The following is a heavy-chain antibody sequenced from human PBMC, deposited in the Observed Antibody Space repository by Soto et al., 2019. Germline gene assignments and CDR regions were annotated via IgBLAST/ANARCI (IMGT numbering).Heavy chain of an antibody. D-gene: IGHD6-19*01. CDR3: AGDTTIIAVAGTGSGSFDY. V-gene: IGHV1-69*13. CDR1: GGTFSSYA. Sequence: SVKVSCKASGGTFSSYAISWVRQAPGQGLEWMGGIIPIFGTANYAQKFQGRVTITADESTSTAYMELSSLRSEDTAVYYCAGDTTIIAVAGTGSGSFDYWGQGTLVTVSS. J-gene: IGHJ4*02. CDR2: IIPIFGTA.